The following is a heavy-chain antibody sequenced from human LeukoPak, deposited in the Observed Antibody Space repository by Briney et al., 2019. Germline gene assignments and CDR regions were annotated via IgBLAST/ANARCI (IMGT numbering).Heavy chain of an antibody. CDR3: ARSSGEPIPAPFDY. CDR2: ISSNGGST. D-gene: IGHD3-10*01. J-gene: IGHJ4*02. CDR1: GFTFSSYA. Sequence: GGSLRLSCAASGFTFSSYAMHWVRQAPGKGLEYVSAISSNGGSTYYANSVKGRFTISRDNSKNTLYLQMGSLRAEDMAVYYCARSSGEPIPAPFDYWGQGTLVTVSS. V-gene: IGHV3-64*01.